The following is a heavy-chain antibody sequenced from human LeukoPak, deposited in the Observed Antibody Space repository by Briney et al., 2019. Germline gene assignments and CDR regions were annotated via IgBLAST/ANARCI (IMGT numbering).Heavy chain of an antibody. CDR3: VRGDGDLFDY. CDR1: GFTFRSYN. Sequence: PGGSLRLSCAASGFTFRSYNMNWVRQAPGKGLEWVSFISKTTTNIYYGDSVRGRFTISRDNAKNSIHLQMSSLRAEDSAVYYCVRGDGDLFDYWGQGTLVPVSS. V-gene: IGHV3-21*06. D-gene: IGHD4-17*01. J-gene: IGHJ4*02. CDR2: ISKTTTNI.